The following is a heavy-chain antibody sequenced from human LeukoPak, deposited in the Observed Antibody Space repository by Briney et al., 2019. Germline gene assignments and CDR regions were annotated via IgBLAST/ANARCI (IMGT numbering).Heavy chain of an antibody. CDR1: GFTFDDYG. J-gene: IGHJ3*02. Sequence: GGSLRLSCAASGFTFDDYGMSWVRQAPGKGLEWVSAISGSGGSTYYADSVKGRFTISRDNSKNTLYLQMNSLRAEDTAVYYCAKEVLRYFDWLLNDAFDIWGQGTMVTVSS. CDR2: ISGSGGST. V-gene: IGHV3-23*01. D-gene: IGHD3-9*01. CDR3: AKEVLRYFDWLLNDAFDI.